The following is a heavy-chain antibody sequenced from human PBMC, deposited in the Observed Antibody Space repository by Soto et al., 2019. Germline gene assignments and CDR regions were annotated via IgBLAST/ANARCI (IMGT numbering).Heavy chain of an antibody. CDR2: ISYDGSNK. CDR3: AKDSELHWCSSTSCFPPAYSYYYMDV. V-gene: IGHV3-30-3*01. D-gene: IGHD2-2*01. Sequence: HPGGSLRLSCAASGFTFSSYAMHWVRQAPGKGLEWVAVISYDGSNKYYADSVKGRFTISRDNSKNTLYLQMNSLRAEDTAVYYCAKDSELHWCSSTSCFPPAYSYYYMDVWGKGTTVTVSS. J-gene: IGHJ6*03. CDR1: GFTFSSYA.